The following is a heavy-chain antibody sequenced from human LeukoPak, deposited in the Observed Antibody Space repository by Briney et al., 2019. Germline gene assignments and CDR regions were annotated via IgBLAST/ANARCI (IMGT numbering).Heavy chain of an antibody. CDR1: GFTFSSYA. CDR3: ARGKQQLVRDAFDI. D-gene: IGHD6-13*01. Sequence: GGSLRLSCAASGFTFSSYAMSWVRQAPGKGLEWVSAISGSGGRTYYADSVKGRFTISRDNSKDTLFLQMDSLRAEDTAVYYCARGKQQLVRDAFDIWGQGTMVTVSS. J-gene: IGHJ3*02. CDR2: ISGSGGRT. V-gene: IGHV3-23*01.